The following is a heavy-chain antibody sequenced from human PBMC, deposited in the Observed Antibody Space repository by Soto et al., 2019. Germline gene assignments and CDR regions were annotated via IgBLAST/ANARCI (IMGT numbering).Heavy chain of an antibody. Sequence: ASVKVSCKASGYTFTSYAMHWVRQAPGQRLEWMGWINAGNGNTKYSQKFQGRVTITRDTSASTAYMELSSLRSEDTAVYYCARDRKHDFWSGYLGPYFEYWGQGTLVTVSS. D-gene: IGHD3-3*01. CDR3: ARDRKHDFWSGYLGPYFEY. CDR2: INAGNGNT. V-gene: IGHV1-3*01. J-gene: IGHJ4*02. CDR1: GYTFTSYA.